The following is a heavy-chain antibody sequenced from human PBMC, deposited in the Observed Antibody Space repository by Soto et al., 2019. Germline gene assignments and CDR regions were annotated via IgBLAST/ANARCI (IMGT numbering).Heavy chain of an antibody. D-gene: IGHD2-2*02. CDR1: GFTFSTYS. CDR2: ISSRSDI. J-gene: IGHJ6*02. Sequence: GGSLRLSCVGSGFTFSTYSINWVRQAPGKGLEWVSSISSRSDICYADSVKGRFTISRDNAKNSVSLQMNSLRAEDTAVYYCAREYTAWPLAYGLDVWGQGTTVTVSS. CDR3: AREYTAWPLAYGLDV. V-gene: IGHV3-21*01.